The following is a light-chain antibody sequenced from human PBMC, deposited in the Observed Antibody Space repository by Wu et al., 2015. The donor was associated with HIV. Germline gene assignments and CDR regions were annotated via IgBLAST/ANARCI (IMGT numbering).Light chain of an antibody. CDR2: RAS. CDR3: QKYNTAPWT. V-gene: IGKV1-5*03. Sequence: DIQMTQSPSTLSASVGDRVTLTCRASESITTWLAWYQQKPGKAPRLLISRASDLQTGVPSRFSGSGSGTEFTLTISSLQPEDVATYYCQKYNTAPWTFGQGTKVEMK. CDR1: ESITTW. J-gene: IGKJ1*01.